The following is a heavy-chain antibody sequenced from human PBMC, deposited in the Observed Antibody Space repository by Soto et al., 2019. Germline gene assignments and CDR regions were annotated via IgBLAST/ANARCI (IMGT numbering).Heavy chain of an antibody. J-gene: IGHJ3*02. CDR3: ARVGPALRAFDI. Sequence: GGSLRLACASSGFTFSSYAMHWVRQAPGKGLEWVPVISYDGSNKYYADSVKGRFTISRDNSKNTLYLQMNSLRAEDTAVYYCARVGPALRAFDIWGQGTMVTVSS. CDR1: GFTFSSYA. CDR2: ISYDGSNK. V-gene: IGHV3-30-3*01.